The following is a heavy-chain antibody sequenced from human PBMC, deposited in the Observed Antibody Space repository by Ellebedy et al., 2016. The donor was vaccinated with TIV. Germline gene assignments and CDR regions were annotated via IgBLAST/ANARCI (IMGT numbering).Heavy chain of an antibody. J-gene: IGHJ5*02. D-gene: IGHD3-10*02. CDR3: AGIADVRFDP. Sequence: GESLKTSCAASGFTFSSEWMSWVRQAPGKGLEWVANIKQDESEKYYLDSVKGRFTISRDNAKSSLYLQMNSLRPEDTAVYYCAGIADVRFDPWGQGTLVSVSS. CDR2: IKQDESEK. CDR1: GFTFSSEW. V-gene: IGHV3-7*01.